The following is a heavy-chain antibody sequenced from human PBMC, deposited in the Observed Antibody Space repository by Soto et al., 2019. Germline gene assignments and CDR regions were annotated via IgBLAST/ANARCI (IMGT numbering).Heavy chain of an antibody. CDR3: AKDTYYYDGSGYYIFDY. V-gene: IGHV3-30*18. CDR1: GFTFSSYG. CDR2: TSYDGSNE. D-gene: IGHD3-22*01. J-gene: IGHJ4*02. Sequence: QVQLMESGGGVVQPGRSLSLSCAASGFTFSSYGMHWVRQAPGKGLEWVAVTSYDGSNENYADSVKGRFTISRDNSKNAVYLQMNTLRVEDTAVYYCAKDTYYYDGSGYYIFDYWGQVTLVTVSS.